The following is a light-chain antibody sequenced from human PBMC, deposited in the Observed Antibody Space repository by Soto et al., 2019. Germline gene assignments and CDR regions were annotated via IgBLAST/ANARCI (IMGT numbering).Light chain of an antibody. Sequence: EIVLTQSPGTLSLSPGERATLSCRASQTVSSSFLGWYQQKPGQAPRLLIYGASSRATGIPDRFSGSGSGTDFTLTISRLXPEDFAVYYCQQYGSSPPLSFGGGTKVDTK. CDR2: GAS. J-gene: IGKJ4*01. V-gene: IGKV3-20*01. CDR3: QQYGSSPPLS. CDR1: QTVSSSF.